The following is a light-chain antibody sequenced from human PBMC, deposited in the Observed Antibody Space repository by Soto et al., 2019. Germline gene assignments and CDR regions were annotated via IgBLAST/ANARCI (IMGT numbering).Light chain of an antibody. J-gene: IGLJ1*01. V-gene: IGLV2-14*03. CDR2: GVT. Sequence: QSSLTQPASVSGSPGQSITISCTGASGDFGGYNYVSWYQQHPGKAPQLLIYGVTNRPSGVSNRFSGSKSGNTASLTISGLQADDEAEYYCNSYTNSNTLPVFGTGTKLTVL. CDR3: NSYTNSNTLPV. CDR1: SGDFGGYNY.